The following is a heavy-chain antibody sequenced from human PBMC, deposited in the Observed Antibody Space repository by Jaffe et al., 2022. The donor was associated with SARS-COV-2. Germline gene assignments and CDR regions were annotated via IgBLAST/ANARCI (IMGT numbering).Heavy chain of an antibody. V-gene: IGHV1-2*06. D-gene: IGHD3-22*01. CDR2: INPNSGGT. J-gene: IGHJ4*02. CDR3: ARDSGDYYDSSGLDY. Sequence: QVQLVQSGAEVKKPGASVKVSCKASGYTFTGYYMHWVRQAPGQGLEWMGRINPNSGGTNYAQKFQGRVTMTRDTSISTAYMELSRLRSDDTAVYYCARDSGDYYDSSGLDYWGQGTLVTVSS. CDR1: GYTFTGYY.